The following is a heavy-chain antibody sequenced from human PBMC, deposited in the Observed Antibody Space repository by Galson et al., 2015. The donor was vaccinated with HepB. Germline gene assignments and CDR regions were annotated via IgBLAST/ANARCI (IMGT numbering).Heavy chain of an antibody. CDR2: IRKDGSDK. J-gene: IGHJ3*02. Sequence: SLRLSCAASGFTFSSYWMTWVRQAPGKGLEWVANIRKDGSDKYYVDSVKGRFTISRDNARKSVFLQMNSLRAEGTAVYYCARDSSPTYYYDSKDYYGDAFDIWGQGTMVTVSS. CDR3: ARDSSPTYYYDSKDYYGDAFDI. D-gene: IGHD3-22*01. V-gene: IGHV3-7*03. CDR1: GFTFSSYW.